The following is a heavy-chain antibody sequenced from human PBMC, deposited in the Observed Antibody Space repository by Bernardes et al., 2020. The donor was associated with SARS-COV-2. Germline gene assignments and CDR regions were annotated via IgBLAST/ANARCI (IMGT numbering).Heavy chain of an antibody. V-gene: IGHV4-31*03. D-gene: IGHD6-13*01. CDR2: IFYHGNT. CDR1: GGSVNSGYYY. CDR3: ARDLAAAGTYGMDV. J-gene: IGHJ6*02. Sequence: SDTLTLTCTVSGGSVNSGYYYWTWIRQHTGKGLEWIGYIFYHGNTFYNPSLKSRLTISLDTSNNQFFLSLRDVTVADTAVYYCARDLAAAGTYGMDVWGQGTTVTVSS.